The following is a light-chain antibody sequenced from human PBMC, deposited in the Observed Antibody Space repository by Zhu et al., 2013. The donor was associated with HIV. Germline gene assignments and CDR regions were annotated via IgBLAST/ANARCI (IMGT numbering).Light chain of an antibody. V-gene: IGKV3-20*01. CDR1: HSVSSSF. CDR2: GAS. Sequence: EIVLTQSPGTLSLSPGESATLSCRATHSVSSSFLAWYQQKPGQAPRLLIYGASNRATGIPDRFSGSGSGTDFNLTISRLEPEDFAVYYCQQYVTSPNSFGQGTKLEIK. J-gene: IGKJ2*03. CDR3: QQYVTSPNS.